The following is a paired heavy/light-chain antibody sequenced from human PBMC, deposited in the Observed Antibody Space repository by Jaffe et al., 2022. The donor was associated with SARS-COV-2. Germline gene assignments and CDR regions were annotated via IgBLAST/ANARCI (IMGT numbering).Light chain of an antibody. V-gene: IGKV3-11*01. J-gene: IGKJ2*01. CDR3: QQRSNWQYT. CDR2: DAS. CDR1: QTVGSY. Sequence: DIVLTQSPATLSLSPGERATLSCRAGQTVGSYLAWYQQKPGQAPRLLIFDASKRATGIPARFSGSGSGTDFTLTISSLEPEDFAVYYCQQRSNWQYTFGQGTKLDIK.
Heavy chain of an antibody. J-gene: IGHJ3*01. CDR1: GFTFSRYA. D-gene: IGHD1-26*01. V-gene: IGHV3-23*01. Sequence: EVQLLESGGGLVQPGGSLRLSCTASGFTFSRYAMSWVRQAPGKGLEWVSTFSGSRGGTYFADSVKGRFTISSDYSKNTLYLQMNALRVEDTAVYYCAKEGADMTIIFHSLGYFDVWGQGTKVTVSS. CDR2: FSGSRGGT. CDR3: AKEGADMTIIFHSLGYFDV.